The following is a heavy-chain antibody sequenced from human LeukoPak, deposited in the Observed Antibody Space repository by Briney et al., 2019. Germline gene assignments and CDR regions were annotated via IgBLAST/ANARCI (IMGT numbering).Heavy chain of an antibody. D-gene: IGHD1-14*01. CDR1: GCSLTSSSYY. CDR3: ATNQYAMDV. Sequence: PSETLSLPCDVSGCSLTSSSYYWGRIRQPPGKGLEWIGSLYYSGTTSSNPSLKSRVTILVDKSKNQFSLRLTSMTAADTAIYYCATNQYAMDVWGQGTTVIVSS. CDR2: LYYSGTT. V-gene: IGHV4-39*01. J-gene: IGHJ6*02.